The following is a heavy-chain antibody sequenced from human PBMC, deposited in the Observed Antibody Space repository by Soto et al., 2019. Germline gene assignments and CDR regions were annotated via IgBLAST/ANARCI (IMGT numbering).Heavy chain of an antibody. CDR3: ARDYYDSSGSNSFDY. CDR2: IWYDGSNK. J-gene: IGHJ4*02. D-gene: IGHD3-22*01. Sequence: GGSLRLSCAASGFTFSSYGMHWVRQAPGKGLEWVAVIWYDGSNKYYADSVKGRFTISRDNSKNTLYLQMNSLRAEDTAVYYCARDYYDSSGSNSFDYWGQGTLVTVSS. CDR1: GFTFSSYG. V-gene: IGHV3-33*01.